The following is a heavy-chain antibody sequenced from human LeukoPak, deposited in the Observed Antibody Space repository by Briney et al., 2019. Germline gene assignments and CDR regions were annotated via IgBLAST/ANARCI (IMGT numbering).Heavy chain of an antibody. CDR1: GGSITSSSFY. J-gene: IGHJ6*02. Sequence: PSETLSLTCSVSGGSITSSSFYWSWIRQHPGKGLEWIGYIYYSGSTYYNPSLKSRVTISVGTSKNQFSLKLSSVTAADTAVYYCARELPPEVWGQGTTVTVSS. D-gene: IGHD2-21*01. CDR3: ARELPPEV. V-gene: IGHV4-31*03. CDR2: IYYSGST.